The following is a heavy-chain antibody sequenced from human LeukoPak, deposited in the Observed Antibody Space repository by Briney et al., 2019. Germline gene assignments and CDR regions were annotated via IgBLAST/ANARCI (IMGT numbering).Heavy chain of an antibody. CDR2: LDPEDGET. D-gene: IGHD1-7*01. J-gene: IGHJ5*02. V-gene: IGHV1-24*01. Sequence: ASVKVSCKVSGHTLTEISIHWVRQAPEKGLEWMGGLDPEDGETLYAQKFQGRVTMTEDTSTDTAYMELSSLRSDDTAVYYCATVAGTTWDENWFDPWGQGTLVTVSS. CDR3: ATVAGTTWDENWFDP. CDR1: GHTLTEIS.